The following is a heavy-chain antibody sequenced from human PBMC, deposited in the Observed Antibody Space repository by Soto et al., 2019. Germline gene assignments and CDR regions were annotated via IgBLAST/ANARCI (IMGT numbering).Heavy chain of an antibody. Sequence: QVQLVQSGAEVKKPGASVKVSCKASGYTFTSYYMNWVRQAPGQGLEWMGIINPSGGSTSYAQKFQGRVTMTRDTSTSTVYMELSSLRSEDTAVYYCARVRGYCSGGSCYSFPYYFDYWGQGTLVTVSS. CDR1: GYTFTSYY. D-gene: IGHD2-15*01. CDR2: INPSGGST. J-gene: IGHJ4*02. V-gene: IGHV1-46*03. CDR3: ARVRGYCSGGSCYSFPYYFDY.